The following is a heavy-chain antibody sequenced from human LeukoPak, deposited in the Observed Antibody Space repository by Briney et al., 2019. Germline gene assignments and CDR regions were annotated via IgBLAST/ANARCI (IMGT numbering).Heavy chain of an antibody. J-gene: IGHJ3*02. Sequence: PGGSLRLSCAASGFTFSSYAMSWVRQAPGKGLEWVSAISGSGGSTYYADSVKGRFTISRDNSKNTLCLQMNSLRAEDTAVYYCAKDYYGSGSYFPHDAFDIWGQGTMVTVSS. CDR1: GFTFSSYA. V-gene: IGHV3-23*01. D-gene: IGHD3-10*01. CDR3: AKDYYGSGSYFPHDAFDI. CDR2: ISGSGGST.